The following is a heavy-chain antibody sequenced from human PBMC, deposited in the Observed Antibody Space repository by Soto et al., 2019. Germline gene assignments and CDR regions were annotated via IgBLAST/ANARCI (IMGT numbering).Heavy chain of an antibody. V-gene: IGHV4-59*08. CDR1: GASIRSDY. J-gene: IGHJ4*02. CDR3: ARQWDY. Sequence: QVQLQESGPGLVKPSETLSLTCAVSGASIRSDYWSWIRQIPGRGLEWIGYIYDSERTNYNPSLRSPVTISADTSKNQFSLKVRSVTAADTAVYYCARQWDYWGQGILVTVSS. CDR2: IYDSERT.